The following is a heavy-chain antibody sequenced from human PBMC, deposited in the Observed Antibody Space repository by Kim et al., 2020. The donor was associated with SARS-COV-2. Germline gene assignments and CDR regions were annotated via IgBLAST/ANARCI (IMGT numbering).Heavy chain of an antibody. CDR1: GFTFSSYS. D-gene: IGHD6-6*01. J-gene: IGHJ4*02. Sequence: GGSLRLSCAASGFTFSSYSMNWVRQAPGKGLEWVSSISSSSSYIYYADSVKGRFTISRDNAKNSLYLQMNSLRAEDTAVYYCARYRSSSSFGSDYWGQGTLVTVSS. V-gene: IGHV3-21*01. CDR2: ISSSSSYI. CDR3: ARYRSSSSFGSDY.